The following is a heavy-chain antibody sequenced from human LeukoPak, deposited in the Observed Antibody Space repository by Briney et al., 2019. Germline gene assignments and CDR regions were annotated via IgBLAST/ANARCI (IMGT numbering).Heavy chain of an antibody. CDR3: ARYDILTGYPQGY. Sequence: GGSLRLSCAASGFTFSSYSMNWVRQAPGKGLEWVSSISSSSSYIYYADSVKGRFTISRDNAKNSLYLQMNSLRAEDTAVYYCARYDILTGYPQGYWGQGTLVTVSS. V-gene: IGHV3-21*01. CDR1: GFTFSSYS. CDR2: ISSSSSYI. J-gene: IGHJ4*02. D-gene: IGHD3-9*01.